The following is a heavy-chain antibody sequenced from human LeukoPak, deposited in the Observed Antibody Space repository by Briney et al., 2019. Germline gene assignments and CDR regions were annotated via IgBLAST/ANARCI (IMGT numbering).Heavy chain of an antibody. D-gene: IGHD6-19*01. CDR2: ISSSSSTI. Sequence: GGSLRLSCAASGFTFSSYSMNWVRQAPGKGLEWVSYISSSSSTIYYADSVKGRFTISRDNAKNSLYLQMNSLRDEDTAVYYCARDDRGVAGTYYYYGMDVWGQGTTVTVSS. J-gene: IGHJ6*02. CDR1: GFTFSSYS. V-gene: IGHV3-48*02. CDR3: ARDDRGVAGTYYYYGMDV.